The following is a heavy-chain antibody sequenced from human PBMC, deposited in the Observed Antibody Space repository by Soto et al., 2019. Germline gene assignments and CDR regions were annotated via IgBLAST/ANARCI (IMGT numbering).Heavy chain of an antibody. CDR3: ARVSGVDGRFDY. CDR1: GGTCSSYA. D-gene: IGHD3-10*01. J-gene: IGHJ4*02. CDR2: IIPIFGTA. V-gene: IGHV1-69*01. Sequence: SVKVSCSSSGGTCSSYAISWVRQAPGQGLEWMGGIIPIFGTANYAQKFQGRVTITADESTSTAYMELSSLRSEDTAVYYCARVSGVDGRFDYWGQGTLVTVSS.